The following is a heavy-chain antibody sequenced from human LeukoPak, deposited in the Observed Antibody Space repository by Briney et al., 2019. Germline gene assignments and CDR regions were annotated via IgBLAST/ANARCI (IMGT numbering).Heavy chain of an antibody. V-gene: IGHV5-51*01. D-gene: IGHD3-16*01. CDR2: IYPGDSDT. CDR1: GYSFTSHW. Sequence: GESLKISCKGSGYSFTSHWIGWVRQMPGKGLEWMGIIYPGDSDTRYSPSFQGQVTISADKSISTAYLQWSSLKASDTAMYYCARQRGSVLPLGFGPASNWFDPWGQGTLVTVSS. J-gene: IGHJ5*02. CDR3: ARQRGSVLPLGFGPASNWFDP.